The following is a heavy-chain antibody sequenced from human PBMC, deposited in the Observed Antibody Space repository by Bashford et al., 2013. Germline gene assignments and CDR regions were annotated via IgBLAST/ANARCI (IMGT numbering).Heavy chain of an antibody. J-gene: IGHJ4*02. CDR3: VGDTY. CDR2: VSYSGST. CDR1: GGSIESYH. Sequence: TLSLTCTVSGGSIESYHWTWIRQPPGKGLEWVGHVSYSGSTKYNPSLESRVTMSVDMSKNQFSLKLTSVTAADTAVYYCVGDTYWGQGALVTVSS. V-gene: IGHV4-59*01.